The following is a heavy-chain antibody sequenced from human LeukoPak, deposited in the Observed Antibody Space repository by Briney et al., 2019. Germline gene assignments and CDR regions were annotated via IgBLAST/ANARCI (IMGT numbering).Heavy chain of an antibody. CDR1: GSSFSSYH. D-gene: IGHD3-10*01. J-gene: IGHJ4*02. CDR2: IYYSGST. Sequence: SETLSLTCTVSGSSFSSYHWSWIRQPPGKGLEWIWYIYYSGSTKYNPSLKGRVTISLDTSKNQFSLKLSSVTAADTAVYYCARVDYYISGSYYFDYWGQGTLLTVSS. V-gene: IGHV4-59*01. CDR3: ARVDYYISGSYYFDY.